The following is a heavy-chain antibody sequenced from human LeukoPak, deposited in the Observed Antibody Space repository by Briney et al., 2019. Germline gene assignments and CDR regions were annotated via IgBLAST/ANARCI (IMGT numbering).Heavy chain of an antibody. D-gene: IGHD5-12*01. V-gene: IGHV4-59*12. J-gene: IGHJ4*02. Sequence: SETLSLTCTVSGGSISSYYWSWIRQPPGKGLEWIGYIYYSGSTNYNPSLKSRVTISVDTSKNQFSLKLSSVTAADTAVYYCARDGIVATRGDYWGQGTLVTVSS. CDR3: ARDGIVATRGDY. CDR2: IYYSGST. CDR1: GGSISSYY.